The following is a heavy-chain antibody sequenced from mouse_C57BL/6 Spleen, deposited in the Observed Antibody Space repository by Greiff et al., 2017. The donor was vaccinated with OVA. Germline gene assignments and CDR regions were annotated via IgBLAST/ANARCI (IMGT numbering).Heavy chain of an antibody. CDR1: GYTFTDYY. J-gene: IGHJ4*01. V-gene: IGHV1-76*01. Sequence: QVQLKQSGAELVRPGASVKLSCKASGYTFTDYYINWVKQRPGQGLEWIARIYPGSGNTYYNEKFKGKATLTAEKSSSTAYMQLSSLTSEDSAVYFCARTNSITTVVATDAMDYWGQGTSVTVSS. CDR3: ARTNSITTVVATDAMDY. CDR2: IYPGSGNT. D-gene: IGHD1-1*01.